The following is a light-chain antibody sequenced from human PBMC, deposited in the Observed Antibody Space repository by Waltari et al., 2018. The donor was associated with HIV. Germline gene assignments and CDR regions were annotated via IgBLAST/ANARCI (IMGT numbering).Light chain of an antibody. CDR1: QGIGES. CDR2: PAS. CDR3: VQYKTYPFT. J-gene: IGKJ4*01. Sequence: DVQMTQSPSSLSASVGDRVTITCRASQGIGESLTWFQQKPGKAPKPLIDPASTLQSGVPSKFTGSASGTDFTLTISSLQPEDFATYYCVQYKTYPFTFGGGTKVE. V-gene: IGKV1-16*02.